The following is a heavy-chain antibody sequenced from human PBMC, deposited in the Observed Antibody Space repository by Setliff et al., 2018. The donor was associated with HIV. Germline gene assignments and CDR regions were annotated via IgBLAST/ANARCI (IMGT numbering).Heavy chain of an antibody. CDR1: GASITSSY. CDR3: ARFARDPTD. V-gene: IGHV4-59*08. J-gene: IGHJ4*02. Sequence: SETLSLTCTVSGASITSSYWTWIRQSPGRGLEYLGYIYYSGDSNYSPSLKSRLSMSLDASTSQFSLRLNSLTAADTAMYYCARFARDPTDWGRGILVTRLL. CDR2: IYYSGDS.